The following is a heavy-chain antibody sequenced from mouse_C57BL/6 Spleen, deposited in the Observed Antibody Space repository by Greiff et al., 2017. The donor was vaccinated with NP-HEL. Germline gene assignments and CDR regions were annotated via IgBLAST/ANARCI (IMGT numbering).Heavy chain of an antibody. CDR1: GFTFTDYY. CDR3: ARSPNWDRFDY. D-gene: IGHD4-1*02. Sequence: DVMLVESGGGLVQPGGSLSLSCAASGFTFTDYYMSWVRQPPGKALEWLGFIRNKANGYTTEYSASVKGRFTISRDNSQSILYLQMNALRAEDSATYYCARSPNWDRFDYWGQGTTLTVSS. V-gene: IGHV7-3*01. CDR2: IRNKANGYTT. J-gene: IGHJ2*01.